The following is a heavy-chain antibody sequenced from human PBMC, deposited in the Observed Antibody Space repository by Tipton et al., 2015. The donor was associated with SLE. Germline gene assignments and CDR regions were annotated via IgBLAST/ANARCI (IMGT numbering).Heavy chain of an antibody. CDR1: GGSISSYY. D-gene: IGHD4-23*01. J-gene: IGHJ4*02. V-gene: IGHV4-59*01. CDR3: AKGGGNLAIDY. CDR2: IYYSGST. Sequence: TLSLTCTVSGGSISSYYWSWIRQPPGKGLEWIGYIYYSGSTNYNPSLKSRVTISVDTSKNQFSLKLSSVTAADTAVYYCAKGGGNLAIDYWGQGTLVTVSS.